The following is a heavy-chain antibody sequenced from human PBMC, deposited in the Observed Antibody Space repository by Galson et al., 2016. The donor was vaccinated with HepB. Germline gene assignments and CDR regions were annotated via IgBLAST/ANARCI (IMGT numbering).Heavy chain of an antibody. D-gene: IGHD2-21*02. CDR2: IYYRGGT. CDR3: VRVHCGGDCYSLVNYYYGMDV. Sequence: TLSLTCTVSGGSISSGDYYWSWIRQPPGKGLEWIGHIYYRGGTYYNPSLQRRVIISVDTSKNQFSLKLSSVTAADTAVYYCVRVHCGGDCYSLVNYYYGMDVWGQGTTVTVSS. V-gene: IGHV4-30-4*08. J-gene: IGHJ6*02. CDR1: GGSISSGDYY.